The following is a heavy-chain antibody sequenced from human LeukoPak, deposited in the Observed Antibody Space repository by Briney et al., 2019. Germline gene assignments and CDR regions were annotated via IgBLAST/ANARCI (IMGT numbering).Heavy chain of an antibody. Sequence: SETLSLTCTVSGASMTSYYWTWIRQPPGKGLEWIGYIYYSGSTNYNPSLKSRVTISVDTSKNQFSLKLSSVTAADTAVYYCARLVEMATINFDYWGQGTLVTVSS. J-gene: IGHJ4*02. CDR2: IYYSGST. CDR1: GASMTSYY. D-gene: IGHD5-24*01. V-gene: IGHV4-59*01. CDR3: ARLVEMATINFDY.